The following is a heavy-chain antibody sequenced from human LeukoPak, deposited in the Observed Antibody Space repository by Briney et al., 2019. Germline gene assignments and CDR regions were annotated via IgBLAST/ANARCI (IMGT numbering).Heavy chain of an antibody. Sequence: GASVKVSCKASGYTFTGYYMHWVRRAPGQGLEWMGWINPNSGGTNYAQKFQGRVTMTRDTSISTAYTELTRLIDDTAMYYCARDGVFRFEVGDVYYYYMDVWGKGTTVIISS. V-gene: IGHV1-2*02. CDR3: ARDGVFRFEVGDVYYYYMDV. CDR1: GYTFTGYY. J-gene: IGHJ6*03. D-gene: IGHD2-21*02. CDR2: INPNSGGT.